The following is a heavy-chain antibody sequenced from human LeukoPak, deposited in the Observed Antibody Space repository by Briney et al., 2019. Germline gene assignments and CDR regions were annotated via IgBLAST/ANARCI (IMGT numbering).Heavy chain of an antibody. CDR3: ARRDYDFWSGYYTGMGYYMDV. CDR2: IIAIFGTA. V-gene: IGHV1-69*13. J-gene: IGHJ6*03. D-gene: IGHD3-3*01. Sequence: SVKVSCKASGGTFSSYAISRVRQAPGQRVGWLGGIIAIFGTANYAQKFQGRVAITADESTSPAYMELSSLRSEHTAVYHCARRDYDFWSGYYTGMGYYMDVWGKGTTVTVSS. CDR1: GGTFSSYA.